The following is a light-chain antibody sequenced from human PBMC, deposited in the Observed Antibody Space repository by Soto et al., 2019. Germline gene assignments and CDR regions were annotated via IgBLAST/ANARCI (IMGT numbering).Light chain of an antibody. J-gene: IGKJ5*01. CDR2: GAS. Sequence: EIVVTQSPGTLSLSPGERATLSCRASQSVSSNLAWYQQKPGQAPRLLIYGASTRATGIPARFSGSGSGTEFTLTISSLKSEDFAVYYFQQYNKWPPITFGQGTRREIK. CDR3: QQYNKWPPIT. CDR1: QSVSSN. V-gene: IGKV3-15*01.